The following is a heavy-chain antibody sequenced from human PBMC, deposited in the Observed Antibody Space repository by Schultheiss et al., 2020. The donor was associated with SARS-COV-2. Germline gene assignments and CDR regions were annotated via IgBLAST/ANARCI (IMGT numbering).Heavy chain of an antibody. CDR2: INPNSCGT. CDR1: GYTFTGYY. Sequence: VKVSCKASGYTFTGYYMHWVRQAPGQGLEWMGRINPNSCGTNYAQKFQGRVTITADESTSTAYMELSSLRSEDTAVYYCARGIAAAGTSHYWGQGTLVTVSS. J-gene: IGHJ4*02. CDR3: ARGIAAAGTSHY. D-gene: IGHD6-13*01. V-gene: IGHV1-2*06.